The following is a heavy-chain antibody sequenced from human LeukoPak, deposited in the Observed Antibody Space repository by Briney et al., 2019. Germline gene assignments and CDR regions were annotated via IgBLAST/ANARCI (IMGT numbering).Heavy chain of an antibody. CDR1: GFTFSNEA. D-gene: IGHD4-11*01. CDR2: ISPGGGTT. CDR3: TKVRSGSSNWALRVFDY. V-gene: IGHV3-23*01. J-gene: IGHJ4*02. Sequence: QPGGSLRLSCAVSGFTFSNEAMGWVRQLRGGGLEWVSTISPGGGTTYYAESMKGRFTISRDNSKSALYLEMNSLRVEDTAVYYCTKVRSGSSNWALRVFDYWGQGALVTVSS.